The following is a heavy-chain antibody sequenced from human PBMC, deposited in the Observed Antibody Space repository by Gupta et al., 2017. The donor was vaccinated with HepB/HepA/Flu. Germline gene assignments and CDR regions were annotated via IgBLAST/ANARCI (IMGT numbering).Heavy chain of an antibody. Sequence: EVQLIESGGGLVQHGGSLRLSCAASGFTFRGYWMHWVRQTPGKGLVWVSDVSADGKTAFYADSVKGRFTISRYNANTVYLQMNSLRVEDTAVYYCGRVGEAGYWGQGALVTVSS. V-gene: IGHV3-74*01. J-gene: IGHJ4*02. CDR1: GFTFRGYW. D-gene: IGHD4-17*01. CDR2: VSADGKTA. CDR3: GRVGEAGY.